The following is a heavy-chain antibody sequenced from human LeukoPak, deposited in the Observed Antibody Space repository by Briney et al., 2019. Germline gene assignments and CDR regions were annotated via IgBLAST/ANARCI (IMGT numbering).Heavy chain of an antibody. Sequence: PSETLSLTCTVSGGSISSYYWSWIRQLAGKGLEWIGRIYTSGSTNYNPSLKSRVTMSVDTSKNQFSLKLSSVTAADTAVYYCARGLGCSSTSCYPSYYYYMDVWGKGTTVTVSS. D-gene: IGHD2-2*01. CDR3: ARGLGCSSTSCYPSYYYYMDV. CDR1: GGSISSYY. V-gene: IGHV4-4*07. J-gene: IGHJ6*03. CDR2: IYTSGST.